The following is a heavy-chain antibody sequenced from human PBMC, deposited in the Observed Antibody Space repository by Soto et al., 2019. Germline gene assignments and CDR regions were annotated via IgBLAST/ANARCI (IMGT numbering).Heavy chain of an antibody. D-gene: IGHD5-12*01. Sequence: EPLSLTCTVSGGSISSSSYYWGWIRQPPGKGLEWIGSIYYSGSTYYNPSLKSRVTISVDTSKNQFSLKLSPVTAADTAVYYCARSPRDGYNFFYWGQGTLVTVSS. CDR1: GGSISSSSYY. J-gene: IGHJ4*02. CDR2: IYYSGST. V-gene: IGHV4-39*01. CDR3: ARSPRDGYNFFY.